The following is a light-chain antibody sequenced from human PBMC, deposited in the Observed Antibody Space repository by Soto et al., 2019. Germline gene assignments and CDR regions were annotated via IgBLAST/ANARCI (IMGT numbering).Light chain of an antibody. V-gene: IGLV2-14*01. CDR1: SGDVGHCNY. J-gene: IGLJ3*02. CDR2: EVT. Sequence: QSALTQPASVSGSPGQSITISCTGSSGDVGHCNYVSWYQQHPGKAPKLIIYEVTNRPSGVSNRFSGSKSGNTASLIISGLQAEDEADYYCTSYTTGRIWVFGGGTKLTVL. CDR3: TSYTTGRIWV.